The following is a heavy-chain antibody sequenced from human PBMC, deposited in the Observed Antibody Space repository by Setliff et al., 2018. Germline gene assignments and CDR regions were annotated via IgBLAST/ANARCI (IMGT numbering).Heavy chain of an antibody. J-gene: IGHJ4*02. Sequence: GGSLRLSCEASGFIFKNHALTWVRQVPGKGLEWVSAVSGGGDYTYYADSVKGRFTISRDNSKNTVYLHIKSLRADDTAVYYCAKSSGSSSSTNLEYLGPGTLVTVSS. CDR3: AKSSGSSSSTNLEY. CDR2: VSGGGDYT. CDR1: GFIFKNHA. V-gene: IGHV3-23*01. D-gene: IGHD6-6*01.